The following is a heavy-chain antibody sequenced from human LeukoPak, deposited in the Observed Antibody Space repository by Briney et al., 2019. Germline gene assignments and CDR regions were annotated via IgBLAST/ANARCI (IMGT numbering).Heavy chain of an antibody. CDR1: GYTFTSYD. CDR3: ARVSRLGITMVRGRTYYFDY. D-gene: IGHD3-10*01. J-gene: IGHJ4*02. CDR2: MNPNSGNT. V-gene: IGHV1-8*01. Sequence: ASVKVSCKASGYTFTSYDINWVRQATGQGLEWMGWMNPNSGNTGYAQKFQGRVTMTRNTSISTAYMELSSLRSGDTAVYYCARVSRLGITMVRGRTYYFDYWGQGTLVTVSS.